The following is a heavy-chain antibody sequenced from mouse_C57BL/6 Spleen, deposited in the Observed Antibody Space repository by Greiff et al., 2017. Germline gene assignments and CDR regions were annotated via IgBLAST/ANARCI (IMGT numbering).Heavy chain of an antibody. CDR2: IYPGSGST. Sequence: VQLQQPGAELVKPGASVKMSCKASGYTFTSYWITWVKQRPGQGLEWIGDIYPGSGSTNYNEKFKSKATLTVDTSSSTAYMQLSSLTSEDSAVYYCARLYYYYGSSYYYAMDYWGQGTSVTVSS. J-gene: IGHJ4*01. CDR1: GYTFTSYW. V-gene: IGHV1-55*01. CDR3: ARLYYYYGSSYYYAMDY. D-gene: IGHD1-1*01.